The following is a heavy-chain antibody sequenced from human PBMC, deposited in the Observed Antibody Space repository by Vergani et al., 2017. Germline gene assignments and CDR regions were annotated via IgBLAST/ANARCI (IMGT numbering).Heavy chain of an antibody. Sequence: QVQLQESGPGLVKPSETLSLTCTVSGYSISSGYYWGWIRQPPGKGLEWIGSIYHSGSTYYNPSLKSRVTISVDTSKNQFSLKLSSVTAADTAVYYCARDIVVVTAMEDYWGQGTLVTVSS. CDR3: ARDIVVVTAMEDY. CDR2: IYHSGST. V-gene: IGHV4-38-2*02. D-gene: IGHD2-21*02. CDR1: GYSISSGYY. J-gene: IGHJ4*02.